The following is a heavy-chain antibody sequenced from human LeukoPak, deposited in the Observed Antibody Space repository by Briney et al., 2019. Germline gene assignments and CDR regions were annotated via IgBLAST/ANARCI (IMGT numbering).Heavy chain of an antibody. V-gene: IGHV4-59*01. CDR1: GGSISSYY. D-gene: IGHD3-3*01. CDR2: IYYSGST. Sequence: PSETLSLTCTVSGGSISSYYWSWIRQPPGKGLEWIGYIYYSGSTNYNPSLKSRVTISVDTSKNQFSLKLSSVTAADTAVYYCAGLYDFSAFDIWGQGTMITVSS. J-gene: IGHJ3*02. CDR3: AGLYDFSAFDI.